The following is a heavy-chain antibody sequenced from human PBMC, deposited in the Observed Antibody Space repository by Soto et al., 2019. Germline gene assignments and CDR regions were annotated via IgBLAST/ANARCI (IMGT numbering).Heavy chain of an antibody. CDR2: LYSSGNT. D-gene: IGHD2-2*01. CDR3: SRLTNARPGDD. J-gene: IGHJ4*02. CDR1: GGSITSSNYH. V-gene: IGHV4-39*01. Sequence: NPSETLSLTCTVSGGSITSSNYHWGWSRQPPGKGLEWIGTLYSSGNTYYNPSLKSRVTMSMDASKNQFSLTLSSVAVADTAVYYCSRLTNARPGDDWGQGTLVTVSS.